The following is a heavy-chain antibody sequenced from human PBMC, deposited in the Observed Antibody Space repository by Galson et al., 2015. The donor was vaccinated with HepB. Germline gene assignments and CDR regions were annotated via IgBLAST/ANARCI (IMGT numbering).Heavy chain of an antibody. Sequence: PALVKPTQTLTLTCTFSGFSLSTGGVGVGWIRQPPGKALEWLALIYWDDDKRYSPSLKSRLTITKDTSKNQVVLTMTNMDPVDTATYYCARSHTTAVAANFDYWGQGTLVTVSS. J-gene: IGHJ4*02. CDR1: GFSLSTGGVG. V-gene: IGHV2-5*02. D-gene: IGHD6-19*01. CDR3: ARSHTTAVAANFDY. CDR2: IYWDDDK.